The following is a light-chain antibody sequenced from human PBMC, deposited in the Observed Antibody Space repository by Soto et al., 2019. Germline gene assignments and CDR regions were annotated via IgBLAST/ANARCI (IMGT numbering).Light chain of an antibody. CDR3: SSYTGGSTV. V-gene: IGLV2-14*01. Sequence: QSVLTQPASVSGSPGQSITVSCTGTSSDVGGYNSVSWYQQHPGKAPKVMIFEVTNRPSGVSNRFSGSKSGNTASLTISGLQAEDEADYYCSSYTGGSTVFGTGTKLTVL. J-gene: IGLJ1*01. CDR2: EVT. CDR1: SSDVGGYNS.